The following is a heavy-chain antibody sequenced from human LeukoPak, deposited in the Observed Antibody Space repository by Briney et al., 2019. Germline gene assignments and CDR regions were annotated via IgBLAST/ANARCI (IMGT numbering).Heavy chain of an antibody. D-gene: IGHD2-21*02. V-gene: IGHV1-8*03. Sequence: GASVKVSCKASGYTFTSYDINWVRQATGQGLEWMGWMNPNSGNTGYAQKFQGRVTITRNTSISTAYMELSSLRSEDTAVYYCARCDRGYYYYYMDVWGKGTTVTVSS. CDR1: GYTFTSYD. CDR3: ARCDRGYYYYYMDV. J-gene: IGHJ6*03. CDR2: MNPNSGNT.